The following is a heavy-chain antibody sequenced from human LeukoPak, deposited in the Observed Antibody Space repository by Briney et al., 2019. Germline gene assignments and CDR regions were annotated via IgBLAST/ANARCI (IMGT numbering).Heavy chain of an antibody. CDR1: GGSISSRNYY. CDR2: IYYSGTT. CDR3: ARSPRETIFGVVIIDWYFDL. J-gene: IGHJ2*01. Sequence: SETLSLTCTVSGGSISSRNYYWGWIRQPPGKELEWIGSIYYSGTTYYNPSLKSRVTISLDMSKNQFSLKVSSVTAADTAVYYCARSPRETIFGVVIIDWYFDLWGRGTLVTVSS. D-gene: IGHD3-3*01. V-gene: IGHV4-39*01.